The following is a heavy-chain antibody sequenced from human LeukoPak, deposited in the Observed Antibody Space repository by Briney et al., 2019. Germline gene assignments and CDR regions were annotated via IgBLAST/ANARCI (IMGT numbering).Heavy chain of an antibody. V-gene: IGHV3-30*03. CDR2: ISYDGSNK. CDR3: ARGIYCSSTSCYLGSWFDP. D-gene: IGHD2-2*01. Sequence: GGSLRLSCAASGFTFSSYGMHWVRQAPGKGLEWVAVISYDGSNKYYADSVKGRFTISRDNSKNTLYLQMNSLRAEDTAVYYCARGIYCSSTSCYLGSWFDPWGQGTLVTVSS. CDR1: GFTFSSYG. J-gene: IGHJ5*02.